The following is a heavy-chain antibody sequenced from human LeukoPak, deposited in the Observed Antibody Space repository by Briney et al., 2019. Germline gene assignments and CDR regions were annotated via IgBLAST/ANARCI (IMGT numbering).Heavy chain of an antibody. CDR1: GFTFGDYA. V-gene: IGHV3-23*01. CDR3: ANLYYGFPF. D-gene: IGHD3/OR15-3a*01. CDR2: IENNDGTT. J-gene: IGHJ4*02. Sequence: GGSLRLSCTVSGFTFGDYAINWVRQAPGKGLEWVSSIENNDGTTYYADSMKGRFTISRDKSKHMVYLQMNSLRAEDTAIYYCANLYYGFPFWGQGTLVTVSS.